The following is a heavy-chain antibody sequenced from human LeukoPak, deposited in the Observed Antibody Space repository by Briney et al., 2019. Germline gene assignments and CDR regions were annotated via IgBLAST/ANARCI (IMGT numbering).Heavy chain of an antibody. D-gene: IGHD6-13*01. Sequence: GGSLRLSCAASGFTFSSYEMNWVRQAPGKGLEWDSYISSSGSTIYYADSVKGRFTISRDNAKNSLYLQMNSLRAEDTAVYYCARELLYSSSWHNWFDPWGQGTLVTVSS. CDR1: GFTFSSYE. CDR3: ARELLYSSSWHNWFDP. V-gene: IGHV3-48*03. J-gene: IGHJ5*02. CDR2: ISSSGSTI.